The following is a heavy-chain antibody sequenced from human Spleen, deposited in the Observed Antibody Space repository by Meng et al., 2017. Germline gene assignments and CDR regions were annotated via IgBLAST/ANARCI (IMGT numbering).Heavy chain of an antibody. CDR3: ARSSTSPASYFFDY. Sequence: VQPQQWGAGLLKPSETLSLTCVVSGGSFSDYYWSWIRQPPGKGLEWIGEINHSGSTNYNPSLESRATISVDTSKNQFSLKLSSVTAADTAVYFCARSSTSPASYFFDYWGQGTLVTVSS. CDR2: INHSGST. J-gene: IGHJ4*02. D-gene: IGHD6-6*01. V-gene: IGHV4-34*01. CDR1: GGSFSDYY.